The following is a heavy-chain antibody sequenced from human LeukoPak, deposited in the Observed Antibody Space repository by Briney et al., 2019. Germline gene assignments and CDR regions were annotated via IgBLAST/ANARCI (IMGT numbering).Heavy chain of an antibody. CDR3: AQKAGGVFDY. J-gene: IGHJ4*02. CDR2: IWTSGIT. V-gene: IGHV4-4*09. Sequence: SETLSLTFTVSGGSISGHYWSWIRQSPGRGLEWIGNIWTSGITKYNPSLKSRVTISVDTSKNQFSLKLSSVTAADTAVYYCAQKAGGVFDYWGQGTLVTVSS. D-gene: IGHD1-14*01. CDR1: GGSISGHY.